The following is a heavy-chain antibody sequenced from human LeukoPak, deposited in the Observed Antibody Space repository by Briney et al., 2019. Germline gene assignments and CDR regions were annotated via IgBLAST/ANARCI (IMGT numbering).Heavy chain of an antibody. CDR1: GGSINNYY. J-gene: IGHJ4*02. Sequence: SETLSLTCTVSGGSINNYYWSWIRQPPGKGLELIGYIYYSGSTNYNPSLKSRVTISIDTSKNHFSLKLTSVTAAGTAVYYCASLGYCSSISCRPYWGQGTQVTVSS. V-gene: IGHV4-59*08. CDR2: IYYSGST. D-gene: IGHD2-2*01. CDR3: ASLGYCSSISCRPY.